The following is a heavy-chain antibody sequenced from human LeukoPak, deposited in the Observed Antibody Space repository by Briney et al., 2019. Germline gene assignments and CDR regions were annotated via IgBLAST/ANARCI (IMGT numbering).Heavy chain of an antibody. CDR2: ISYDGSNK. CDR1: GFTFSSYA. Sequence: GGPLRLSCAASGFTFSSYAMHWVRQAPGKGLEWVAVISYDGSNKYYADSVKGRFTISRDNSKNTLYLQMNSLRAEDTAVYYCARDRRYYYGSGSYLYYGMDVWGQGTTVTVSS. V-gene: IGHV3-30*04. J-gene: IGHJ6*02. CDR3: ARDRRYYYGSGSYLYYGMDV. D-gene: IGHD3-10*01.